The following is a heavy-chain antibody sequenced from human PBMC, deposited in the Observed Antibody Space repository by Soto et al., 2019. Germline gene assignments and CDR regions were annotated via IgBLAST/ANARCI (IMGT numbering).Heavy chain of an antibody. Sequence: SETLSLTCAVYGGSFSGYYWSWIRQPPGKGLEWIGEINHSGSTNYNPSLKSRVTISVDTSKNQFSLKLSSVTAADTAVYYCARGCGWSISARDYYYYCMDVCGQLPTVTASS. D-gene: IGHD6-6*01. CDR2: INHSGST. J-gene: IGHJ6*02. CDR3: ARGCGWSISARDYYYYCMDV. V-gene: IGHV4-34*01. CDR1: GGSFSGYY.